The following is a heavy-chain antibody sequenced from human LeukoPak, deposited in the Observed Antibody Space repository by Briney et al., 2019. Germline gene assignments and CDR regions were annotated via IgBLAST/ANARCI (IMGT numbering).Heavy chain of an antibody. D-gene: IGHD1-26*01. CDR3: ARAIEVGAMTPFDY. CDR2: IYTSGST. CDR1: GGSISSYY. J-gene: IGHJ4*02. V-gene: IGHV4-4*07. Sequence: SETLSLTCTVSGGSISSYYWSWIRQPAGKGLEWIGRIYTSGSTNYNPSLKSRVTMSVDTSKNQFSLKLTSVTAADTAVYYCARAIEVGAMTPFDYWGQGTLVTVSS.